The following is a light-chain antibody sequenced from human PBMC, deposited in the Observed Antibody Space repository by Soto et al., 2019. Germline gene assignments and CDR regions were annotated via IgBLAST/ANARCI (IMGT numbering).Light chain of an antibody. CDR2: GAS. Sequence: DIVMTQSPSILSVSPGERATLSCRASQSVDTFLAWFQHKPGQAPRLLIFGASTRAAGVPARFSGGGSGTEFTLPINSLRSEDFAVYFCQQYHAWPPGTFGGGTKVDIK. J-gene: IGKJ4*01. V-gene: IGKV3-15*01. CDR1: QSVDTF. CDR3: QQYHAWPPGT.